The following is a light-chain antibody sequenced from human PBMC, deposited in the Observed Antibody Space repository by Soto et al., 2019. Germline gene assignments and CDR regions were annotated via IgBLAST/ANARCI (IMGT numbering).Light chain of an antibody. CDR3: QTWGTGIVV. V-gene: IGLV4-69*01. CDR2: LNRDGSH. CDR1: SGHSSYA. J-gene: IGLJ2*01. Sequence: QSVLTQSPSASASLGASVKLTCTLSSGHSSYAIAWHQQQPGKGPRYLMRLNRDGSHSKGDGIPDRFSGSSSGAERYLTISSLQSEDEADYYCQTWGTGIVVFGGGTKLT.